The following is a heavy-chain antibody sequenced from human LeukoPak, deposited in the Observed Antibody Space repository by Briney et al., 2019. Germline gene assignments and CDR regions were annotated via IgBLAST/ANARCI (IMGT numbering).Heavy chain of an antibody. CDR2: ISYDGDNK. CDR3: ARDPSSSSSVGGYLDY. J-gene: IGHJ4*02. Sequence: GGSLRLSCAASGFTFSSYGMHWVRQAPGKGLEWVALISYDGDNKYYEDSVKGRFTISRDDSNVTLYLQMNSLTPEDTAVYYCARDPSSSSSVGGYLDYWGQGTLVTVSS. CDR1: GFTFSSYG. V-gene: IGHV3-30*03. D-gene: IGHD6-6*01.